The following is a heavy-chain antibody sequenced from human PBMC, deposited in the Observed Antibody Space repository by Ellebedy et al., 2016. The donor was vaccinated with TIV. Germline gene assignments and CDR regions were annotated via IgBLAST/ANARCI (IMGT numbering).Heavy chain of an antibody. Sequence: MPSETLSLTCTVSGGSISSGAFYLTWIRQQPGKGLEWIGNIYYSGSTYYRPSLKTRVTISLDTSNNQFSLRLNSVTAADTAVYYCARDEGGSGSLSYWGQGSLVTVSS. CDR2: IYYSGST. J-gene: IGHJ4*02. CDR1: GGSISSGAFY. CDR3: ARDEGGSGSLSY. D-gene: IGHD3-10*01. V-gene: IGHV4-31*03.